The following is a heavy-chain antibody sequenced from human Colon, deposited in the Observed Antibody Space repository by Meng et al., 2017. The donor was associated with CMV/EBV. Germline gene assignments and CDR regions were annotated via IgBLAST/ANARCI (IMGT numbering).Heavy chain of an antibody. J-gene: IGHJ4*02. CDR3: ARETSGWSTGIDY. CDR1: GGSVHSCRYY. V-gene: IGHV4-61*01. D-gene: IGHD6-19*01. CDR2: ISYSGNT. Sequence: SGGSVHSCRYYWTCIRQPPGTGLEWIGYISYSGNTNYNPSLKSRLTIEVDTSRNQFSLKLTSVSAADTAMYYCARETSGWSTGIDYWGQGTLVTVSS.